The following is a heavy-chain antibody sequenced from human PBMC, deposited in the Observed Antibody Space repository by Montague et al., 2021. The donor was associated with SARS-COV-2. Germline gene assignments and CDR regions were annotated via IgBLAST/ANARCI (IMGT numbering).Heavy chain of an antibody. D-gene: IGHD6-13*01. Sequence: PALVKHTQTLTLTCTFSGFSLSTSGMCVSWIRQPPGKALEWLARIDWDDDKYYSTSLKTRLTISKDTSKNQVVLTMTNMDPVDTATYYCAREIAAAGPALDYWGQGTLVTVSS. V-gene: IGHV2-70*11. CDR3: AREIAAAGPALDY. J-gene: IGHJ4*02. CDR2: IDWDDDK. CDR1: GFSLSTSGMC.